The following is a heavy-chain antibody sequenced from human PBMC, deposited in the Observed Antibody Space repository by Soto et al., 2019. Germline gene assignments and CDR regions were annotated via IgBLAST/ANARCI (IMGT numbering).Heavy chain of an antibody. CDR2: IYYSGST. V-gene: IGHV4-31*03. CDR3: ARIHDYGDYLGWYFDL. D-gene: IGHD4-17*01. CDR1: GGSISSGGYY. Sequence: QVQLRESGPGLVKPSQTLSLTCTVSGGSISSGGYYWSWIRQHPGKGLEWIGYIYYSGSTYYNPSLKSRVTISVDTSKNQFSLKLSSVTAADTAVYYCARIHDYGDYLGWYFDLWGRGTLVTVSS. J-gene: IGHJ2*01.